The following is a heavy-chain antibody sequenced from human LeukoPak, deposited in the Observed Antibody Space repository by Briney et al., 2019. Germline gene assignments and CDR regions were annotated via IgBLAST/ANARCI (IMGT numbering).Heavy chain of an antibody. J-gene: IGHJ4*02. CDR1: GGSFSGFY. D-gene: IGHD3-9*01. CDR3: ARGPVRLARPYDY. Sequence: SETLSLTCAVYGGSFSGFYWSFIRQSPGKGLEWIGEIGHSGSTNYNPSLNSRVTMSVDTSKNQFSLKLSSVTAADTAVYYCARGPVRLARPYDYWGQGTLVTVSS. CDR2: IGHSGST. V-gene: IGHV4-34*01.